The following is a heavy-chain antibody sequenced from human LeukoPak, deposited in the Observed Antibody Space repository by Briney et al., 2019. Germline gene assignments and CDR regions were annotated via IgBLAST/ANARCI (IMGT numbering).Heavy chain of an antibody. CDR1: GGSISSYY. CDR2: IYYSGST. Sequence: SETPSLTCTVSGGSISSYYWSWIRQPPGKGLEWIGYIYYSGSTNYNPSLKSRVTISVDTSKNQFSLKLSSVTAADTAVYYCARGDPGITGTTYFDYWGQGTLVTVSS. D-gene: IGHD1-20*01. V-gene: IGHV4-59*01. CDR3: ARGDPGITGTTYFDY. J-gene: IGHJ4*02.